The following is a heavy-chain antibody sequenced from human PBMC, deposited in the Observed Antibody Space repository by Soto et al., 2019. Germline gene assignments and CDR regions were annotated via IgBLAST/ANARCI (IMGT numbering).Heavy chain of an antibody. J-gene: IGHJ6*02. CDR1: GGSFSGDY. CDR2: INHSGST. CDR3: ARVSNRIAARPLNYYYYYGMDV. V-gene: IGHV4-34*01. Sequence: SETLSLTCAVYGGSFSGDYWSWIRQPPWKGLEGIGEINHSGSTNYNPSLKSRVTISVDTSKNQFSLKLSSVTAADTAVYYCARVSNRIAARPLNYYYYYGMDVWGQGTTVTSP. D-gene: IGHD6-6*01.